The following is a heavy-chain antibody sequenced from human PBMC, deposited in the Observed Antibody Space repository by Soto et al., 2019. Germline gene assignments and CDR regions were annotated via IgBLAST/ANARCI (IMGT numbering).Heavy chain of an antibody. J-gene: IGHJ4*01. Sequence: QVQLVQSGAEVKKPGASVKVSCKASGYTFTNFGISWVRQAPGQGLEWMGWISAYNGNTNYAQKCQGRVTMTTDTSMSTAEMEVRSLRFDDTAVNYWARGGTPIDYWGHGTLVTVSS. CDR2: ISAYNGNT. CDR1: GYTFTNFG. CDR3: ARGGTPIDY. V-gene: IGHV1-18*01. D-gene: IGHD3-16*01.